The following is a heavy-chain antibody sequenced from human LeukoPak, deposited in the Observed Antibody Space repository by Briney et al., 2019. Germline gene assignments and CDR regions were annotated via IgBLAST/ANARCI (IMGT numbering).Heavy chain of an antibody. CDR2: IYYSGST. V-gene: IGHV4-39*01. D-gene: IGHD3-10*01. CDR3: ARTVRGVFDY. J-gene: IGHJ4*02. CDR1: GGSISSSSYY. Sequence: SETLSLTCTVSGGSISSSSYYWGWIRQPPGTGLEWIGSIYYSGSTYYNPSLKSRVTISVDTSKNQFSLKLSSVTAADTAVYYCARTVRGVFDYWGQGTLVTVSS.